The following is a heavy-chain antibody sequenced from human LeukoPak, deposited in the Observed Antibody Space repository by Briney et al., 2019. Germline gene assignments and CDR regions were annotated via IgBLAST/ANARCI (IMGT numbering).Heavy chain of an antibody. J-gene: IGHJ3*02. CDR3: ARDYYDSSAYAFDI. V-gene: IGHV4-34*01. CDR2: INHSGST. Sequence: SETLSLTCAVYGGSFSGYYWSWIRQPPGKGLEWIGEINHSGSTNYNPSLKSRVTISVDKSKNQFSLKLSSVTAADTAVYYCARDYYDSSAYAFDIWGQGTMVTVSS. D-gene: IGHD3-22*01. CDR1: GGSFSGYY.